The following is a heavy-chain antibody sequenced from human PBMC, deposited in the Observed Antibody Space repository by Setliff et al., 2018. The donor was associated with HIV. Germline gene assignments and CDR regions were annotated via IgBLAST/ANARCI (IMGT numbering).Heavy chain of an antibody. CDR1: GVSFSDNY. CDR3: ARHDSGGYYSLDY. CDR2: VYSTGSI. D-gene: IGHD3-22*01. V-gene: IGHV4-59*08. Sequence: PSETLSLTCAVYGVSFSDNYWTWIRQPPGKGLEWIGFVYSTGSINYSPSFRGRLTISLDTSENQFSLKLSSVTAADTAVYYCARHDSGGYYSLDYWGQGTLVTVSS. J-gene: IGHJ4*02.